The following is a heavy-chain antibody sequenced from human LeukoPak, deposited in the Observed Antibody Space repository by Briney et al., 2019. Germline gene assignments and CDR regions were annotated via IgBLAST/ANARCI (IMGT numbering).Heavy chain of an antibody. V-gene: IGHV3-21*01. Sequence: GGSLRLSCAASGFTFSSYSMNWVRQAPGKGLEWVSSISSSSSNIYYADSVKGRFTISRDNAKNSLYLQMNSLRVEDTAVYYCAREGGIVLIVYATSPLGDLNSDFDYWGQGTLVTVSS. D-gene: IGHD2-8*01. CDR3: AREGGIVLIVYATSPLGDLNSDFDY. J-gene: IGHJ4*02. CDR2: ISSSSSNI. CDR1: GFTFSSYS.